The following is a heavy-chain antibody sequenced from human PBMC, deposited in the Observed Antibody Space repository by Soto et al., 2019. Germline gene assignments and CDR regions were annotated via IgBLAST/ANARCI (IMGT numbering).Heavy chain of an antibody. CDR3: ARDLYLRTGPWGMDV. CDR1: GVSVSSATYS. Sequence: ETLSLTCTVSGVSVSSATYSWYWIRQPPGKGLEWIGSVYYSWAPNYNPSLKSRVTISMDTSYNRLSLKLRSVTAADTAVYYCARDLYLRTGPWGMDVWGQGTPVTGPS. J-gene: IGHJ6*02. V-gene: IGHV4-61*01. CDR2: VYYSWAP. D-gene: IGHD3-9*01.